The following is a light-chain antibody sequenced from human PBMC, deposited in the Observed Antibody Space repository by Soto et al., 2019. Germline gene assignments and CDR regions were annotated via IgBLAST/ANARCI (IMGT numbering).Light chain of an antibody. J-gene: IGLJ2*01. CDR2: EVT. CDR3: NSYAGNNNVL. Sequence: QSALTQPPSASGSLGQSVTISCTGFSNNYVSWYQQHPGKAPKLMIYEVTKRPSGVPDRFSGSKSGDTASLTVSGLQAEDEDDYYCNSYAGNNNVLFGGGTKLTVL. CDR1: SNNY. V-gene: IGLV2-8*01.